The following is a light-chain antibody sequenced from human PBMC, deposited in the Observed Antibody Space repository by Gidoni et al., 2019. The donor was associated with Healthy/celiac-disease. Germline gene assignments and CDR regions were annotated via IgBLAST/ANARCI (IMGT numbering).Light chain of an antibody. V-gene: IGKV1-5*03. Sequence: DIQMTQSPSTLSASVGDRVTITCRASQSISSWLAWYQQKPGKAPKLLIYKASSLESGVPSRFSGSGSGTEFTLTISSLQPDDFATYYCQQHNSYPLTFXGXTKVEIK. CDR2: KAS. CDR1: QSISSW. CDR3: QQHNSYPLT. J-gene: IGKJ4*01.